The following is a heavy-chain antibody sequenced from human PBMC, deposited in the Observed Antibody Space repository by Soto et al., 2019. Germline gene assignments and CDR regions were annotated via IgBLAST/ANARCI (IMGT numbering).Heavy chain of an antibody. CDR1: GYTFTSYG. V-gene: IGHV1-18*01. CDR2: ISAYNGNT. J-gene: IGHJ6*02. D-gene: IGHD6-6*01. CDR3: ARDRSIAARGYYYGMDV. Sequence: ASVKVSCKASGYTFTSYGISWVRQAPGRGLEWMGWISAYNGNTNYAQKLQGRVTMTTDTSTSTAYMELRSLRSDDTAVYYCARDRSIAARGYYYGMDVWGQGTTVTVSS.